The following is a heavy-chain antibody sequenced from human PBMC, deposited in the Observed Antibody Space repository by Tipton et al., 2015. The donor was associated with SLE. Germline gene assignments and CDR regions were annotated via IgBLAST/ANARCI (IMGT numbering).Heavy chain of an antibody. Sequence: QVQLVQSGAEVKKPGASVKVSCKASGYTFTSYGISWVRQAPGQGLEWMGWISTHNGNTNSAQKVQGRVTMTTDTSTSTAYMELRSLRSDDTAVYYCARLRFLEWLTDPVDPWGQVTLVTVSS. D-gene: IGHD3-3*01. CDR2: ISTHNGNT. CDR1: GYTFTSYG. J-gene: IGHJ5*02. V-gene: IGHV1-18*01. CDR3: ARLRFLEWLTDPVDP.